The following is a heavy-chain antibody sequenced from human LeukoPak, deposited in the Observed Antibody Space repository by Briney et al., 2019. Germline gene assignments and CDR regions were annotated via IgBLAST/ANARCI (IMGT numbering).Heavy chain of an antibody. Sequence: GGSLRLSCAASGFTFSSYAMSWVRQAPGKGLEWVSSISGSGNNTYYADSVKGRFTISRDNAKNSLYLQMNSLRAEDTAVYYCASRASGWYSDYWGQGTLVTVSS. V-gene: IGHV3-23*01. CDR3: ASRASGWYSDY. J-gene: IGHJ4*02. D-gene: IGHD6-19*01. CDR2: ISGSGNNT. CDR1: GFTFSSYA.